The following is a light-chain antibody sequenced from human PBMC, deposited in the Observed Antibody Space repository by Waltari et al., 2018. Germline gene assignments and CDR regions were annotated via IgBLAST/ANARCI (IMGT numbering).Light chain of an antibody. Sequence: DIQMTQSPSTLSASVGDRITNPCRASQSINTWVAWYQQKPGKAPKLLISKASSLQSEVPSRFSGSGFGTEFTLTISSLQPDDSATYYCQRYSGYPPTFGGGTKVEIK. V-gene: IGKV1-5*03. CDR1: QSINTW. CDR3: QRYSGYPPT. CDR2: KAS. J-gene: IGKJ4*01.